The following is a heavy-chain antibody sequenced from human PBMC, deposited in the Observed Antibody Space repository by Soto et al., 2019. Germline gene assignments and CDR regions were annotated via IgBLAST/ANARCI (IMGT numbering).Heavy chain of an antibody. CDR3: ASVMGYFDY. CDR2: ISYDGSNK. J-gene: IGHJ4*02. CDR1: GFTFSSYA. D-gene: IGHD2-21*01. V-gene: IGHV3-30-3*01. Sequence: VGSLSLSCASSGFTFSSYAMHWVRQAPGKGLEWVAVISYDGSNKYYADSVKGRFTISRDNSKNTLYLQMNSLRAEDTAVYYCASVMGYFDYWGQGTLVPVSS.